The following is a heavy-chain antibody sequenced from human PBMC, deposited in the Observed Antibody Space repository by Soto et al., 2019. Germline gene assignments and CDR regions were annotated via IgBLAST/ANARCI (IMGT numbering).Heavy chain of an antibody. D-gene: IGHD6-13*01. Sequence: EVQLEESGGGLVQPGGSLRLSCAASGFTFSSYWMTWVRQASGKGLEWVANIKEDGSEQYQVDSVKGRFTFSRDNAKKTLYLQMNSLRVEDTAVYYCARLTAAGGVDQFDYWGQGTLVTVSS. CDR3: ARLTAAGGVDQFDY. J-gene: IGHJ4*02. CDR1: GFTFSSYW. V-gene: IGHV3-7*05. CDR2: IKEDGSEQ.